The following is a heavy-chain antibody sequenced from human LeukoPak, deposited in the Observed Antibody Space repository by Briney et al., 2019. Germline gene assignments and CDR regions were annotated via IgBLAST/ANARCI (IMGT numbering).Heavy chain of an antibody. Sequence: PGGSLRLSCAASGFTFSSYSMNWVRQAPGRGLEWVSSISSSGSYIYYADPVKGRFTISRDNAKNSLYLQMNSLRAEDTAVYYCASVDSSGYFDWFDPWGQGTLVTVSS. J-gene: IGHJ5*02. CDR3: ASVDSSGYFDWFDP. V-gene: IGHV3-21*01. D-gene: IGHD3-22*01. CDR2: ISSSGSYI. CDR1: GFTFSSYS.